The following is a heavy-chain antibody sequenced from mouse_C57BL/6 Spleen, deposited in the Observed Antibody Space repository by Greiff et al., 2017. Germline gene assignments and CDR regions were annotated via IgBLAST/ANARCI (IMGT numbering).Heavy chain of an antibody. V-gene: IGHV5-17*01. CDR3: ARHYYYSSSDDAMDY. CDR1: GFTFSDYG. CDR2: ISSGSSTI. Sequence: EVQLVESGGGLVQPGGSMKLSCAASGFTFSDYGMHWVRQAPEKGLEWVAYISSGSSTIYYADTVKGRFTISRDNAKNTLFLQMTSLRSEDTAMYYCARHYYYSSSDDAMDYWGQGASVTVSS. J-gene: IGHJ4*01. D-gene: IGHD1-1*01.